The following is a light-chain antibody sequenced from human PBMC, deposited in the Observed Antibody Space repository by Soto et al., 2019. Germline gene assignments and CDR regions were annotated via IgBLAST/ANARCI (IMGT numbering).Light chain of an antibody. V-gene: IGKV3-20*01. CDR3: QQYDSSPLT. CDR2: GAS. J-gene: IGKJ4*01. CDR1: QSVSSSY. Sequence: EIVLTQSPGTLSLSPGERATLSCRASQSVSSSYLAWYQQKPGQAPRLLIYGASSRATGIPDRCSGSGSGTDFTLTISRLEPEDFAVYYCQQYDSSPLTFGGGTKLEIK.